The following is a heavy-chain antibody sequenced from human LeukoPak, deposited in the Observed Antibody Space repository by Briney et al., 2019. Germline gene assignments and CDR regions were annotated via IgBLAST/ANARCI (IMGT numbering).Heavy chain of an antibody. Sequence: ASVPVTCTASGYTFTGYYMHWVRQAPGQGLEWMGWINHNSGGTNYAQKFQGRVVMTRDTSISTAYMELSRLRSDDTAVYYCARGKGVLPDYNWFDPWGQGTLVTVSS. J-gene: IGHJ5*02. CDR1: GYTFTGYY. V-gene: IGHV1-2*02. CDR2: INHNSGGT. D-gene: IGHD4/OR15-4a*01. CDR3: ARGKGVLPDYNWFDP.